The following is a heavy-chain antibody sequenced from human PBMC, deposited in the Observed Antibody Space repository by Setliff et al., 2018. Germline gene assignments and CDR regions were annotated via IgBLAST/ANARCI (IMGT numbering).Heavy chain of an antibody. V-gene: IGHV4-38-2*02. CDR1: GYSISSGYS. CDR3: ARDLGHGGDSDY. Sequence: PETLSLTCTVSGYSISSGYSWGWIRQPPGKGLEWVENIGHTGSINYNPSLKSRLTISRDTSKNQVSLKWNSVTATDTAVYYCARDLGHGGDSDYWGQGIQVTVSS. D-gene: IGHD2-21*02. J-gene: IGHJ4*02. CDR2: IGHTGSI.